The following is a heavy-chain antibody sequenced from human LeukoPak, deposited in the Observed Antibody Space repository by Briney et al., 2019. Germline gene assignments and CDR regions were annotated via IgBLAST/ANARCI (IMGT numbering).Heavy chain of an antibody. CDR1: GYTFTSYY. J-gene: IGHJ4*02. V-gene: IGHV1-46*01. Sequence: ASVKVSCKASGYTFTSYYMHWVRQAPGQGLEWMGIINPSGGSTSYAQKFQGRVTMTRDTSTSTVYMELSSLRSEDTAVYYCARVKWEEGSYLGLDYWGQGTLVTVSP. D-gene: IGHD1-26*01. CDR2: INPSGGST. CDR3: ARVKWEEGSYLGLDY.